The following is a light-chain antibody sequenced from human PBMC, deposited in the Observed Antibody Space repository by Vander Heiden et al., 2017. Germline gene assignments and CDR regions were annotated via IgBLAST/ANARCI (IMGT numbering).Light chain of an antibody. Sequence: SALTQPASVSESPGQSITHSCPGTSSYVGSYNLVSWYRQHPGKAPKLMIYEVSKRPSGVSNRFSGSKSGNTASLTISGLQAEDEADYYCCSDAGSSTLVFGGGTKLTVL. V-gene: IGLV2-23*02. CDR3: CSDAGSSTLV. CDR2: EVS. J-gene: IGLJ2*01. CDR1: SSYVGSYNL.